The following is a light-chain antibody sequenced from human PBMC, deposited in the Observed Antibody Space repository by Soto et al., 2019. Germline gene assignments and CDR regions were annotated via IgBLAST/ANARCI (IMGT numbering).Light chain of an antibody. CDR2: AAS. J-gene: IGKJ4*01. Sequence: DIQMTQSPSTLSASVGHGVTITCRASQSFGRWLAWYQQKPGRVPKLLIHAASTLQSGVPSRFTGSGSGTDFTLTINSLQPEDVATYYCQKCKTAPFTFGGGTKVDIK. CDR1: QSFGRW. V-gene: IGKV1-27*01. CDR3: QKCKTAPFT.